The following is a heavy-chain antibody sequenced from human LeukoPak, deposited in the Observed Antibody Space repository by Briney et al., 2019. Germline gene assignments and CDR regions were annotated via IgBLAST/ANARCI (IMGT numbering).Heavy chain of an antibody. Sequence: GGSLRLSCAASGFTFSSYWMSWVRQAPGKGLEWVANINQEGSQKYYVDSVKGRFTISRDNARNSLYLQMNSLRAEDTAVYYCARHSSGWWDAFDIWGQGTVVTVSS. CDR1: GFTFSSYW. CDR3: ARHSSGWWDAFDI. J-gene: IGHJ3*02. CDR2: INQEGSQK. V-gene: IGHV3-7*05. D-gene: IGHD6-19*01.